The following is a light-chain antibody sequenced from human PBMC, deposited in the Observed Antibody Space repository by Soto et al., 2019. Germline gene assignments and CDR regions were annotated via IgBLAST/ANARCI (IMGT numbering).Light chain of an antibody. Sequence: QSVLPQPASVSGSPGQSITISCTGTSSDVGGYNYVSWYQQHPGKAPKLMIYDVSNRPSGVSNRFSGSKSGNTASLTISGLQAEDEADYYCSSYTISSTHKYVFGTGTKVTVL. J-gene: IGLJ1*01. CDR2: DVS. V-gene: IGLV2-14*01. CDR1: SSDVGGYNY. CDR3: SSYTISSTHKYV.